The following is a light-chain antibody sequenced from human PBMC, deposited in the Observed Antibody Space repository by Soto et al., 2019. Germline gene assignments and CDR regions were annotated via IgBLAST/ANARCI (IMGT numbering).Light chain of an antibody. CDR3: QQYDSLPLT. Sequence: DPQMTQSPSSLSASVGDRVTITCQASQDISDYVNWYQQKPGKAPKLLIYGASNLETGVPSRFSGGGSKTDFTFTVSSLQPEDIATYYCQQYDSLPLTFGGGTRVEIK. CDR1: QDISDY. V-gene: IGKV1-33*01. CDR2: GAS. J-gene: IGKJ4*01.